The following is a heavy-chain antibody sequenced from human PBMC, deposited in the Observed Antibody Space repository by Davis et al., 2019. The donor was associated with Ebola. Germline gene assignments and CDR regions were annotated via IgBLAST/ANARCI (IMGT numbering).Heavy chain of an antibody. Sequence: GESLKISCKGSGYSFTSYWIGWVRQMPGKGLEWMGIIYPGDSDTRYSPSFQGQVTISADKSIGTAYLQWSSLKASDTAMYYCARLGGYCISTSCYRGNWFDPWGQGTLVTVSS. CDR3: ARLGGYCISTSCYRGNWFDP. D-gene: IGHD2-2*01. CDR2: IYPGDSDT. V-gene: IGHV5-51*01. J-gene: IGHJ5*02. CDR1: GYSFTSYW.